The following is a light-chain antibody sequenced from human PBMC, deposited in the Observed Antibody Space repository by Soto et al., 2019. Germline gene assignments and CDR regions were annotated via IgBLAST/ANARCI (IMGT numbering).Light chain of an antibody. CDR1: NSDIADYNS. CDR2: EVT. Sequence: QDAQTHPAAVSWSPGHLISISCSGTNSDIADYNSVSWYQQHPGKAPKLMISEVTYRPSGVSNRFSGSKSGNTASLTISGLQTEEDADHYCSSYSSTSNLVFGTGTKVTVL. V-gene: IGLV2-14*01. CDR3: SSYSSTSNLV. J-gene: IGLJ1*01.